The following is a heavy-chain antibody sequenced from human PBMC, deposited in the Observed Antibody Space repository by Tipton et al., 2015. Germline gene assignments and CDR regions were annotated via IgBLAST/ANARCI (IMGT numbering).Heavy chain of an antibody. D-gene: IGHD6-19*01. Sequence: TLSLTCNVSGGSVTSGNYYWSWIRQPPGKGLEWIGYISYTDNVHYNPSLESRVTISVDTSKNQFSLTLNSVTAADTAVYYCAKEVAVAGGYWGQGTLVTVSS. CDR1: GGSVTSGNYY. J-gene: IGHJ4*02. V-gene: IGHV4-61*01. CDR3: AKEVAVAGGY. CDR2: ISYTDNV.